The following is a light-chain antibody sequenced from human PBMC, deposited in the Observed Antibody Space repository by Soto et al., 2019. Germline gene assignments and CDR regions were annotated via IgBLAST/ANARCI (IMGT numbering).Light chain of an antibody. CDR2: DAS. J-gene: IGKJ5*01. CDR3: QQYGTSPIT. Sequence: IVLTQSPGILSLSPWERATLSCRASQSVSSSSLAWYQQKPGQAPRLLIYDASSRATGIPDRFSGSGSGADFTLTISRLEPEDFAVYSCQQYGTSPITFGQGTRLEIK. CDR1: QSVSSSS. V-gene: IGKV3-20*01.